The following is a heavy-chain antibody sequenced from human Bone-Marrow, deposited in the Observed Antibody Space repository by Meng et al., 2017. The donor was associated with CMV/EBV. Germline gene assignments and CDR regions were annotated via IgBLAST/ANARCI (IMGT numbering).Heavy chain of an antibody. CDR3: ARGAVLRFLEWLHYYYYYGMDV. J-gene: IGHJ6*02. CDR1: GYTFTGYY. Sequence: ASVKVSCKASGYTFTGYYMHWVRQAPGQGLEWMGWINPNSGGTNYAQKFQGRVTMTRDTSISTAYMELSRLRSDDTAVYYCARGAVLRFLEWLHYYYYYGMDVWGQGTTVTV. V-gene: IGHV1-2*02. D-gene: IGHD3-3*01. CDR2: INPNSGGT.